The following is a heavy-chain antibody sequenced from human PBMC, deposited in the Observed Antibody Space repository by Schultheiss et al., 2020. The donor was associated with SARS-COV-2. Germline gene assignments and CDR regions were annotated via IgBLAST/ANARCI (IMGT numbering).Heavy chain of an antibody. V-gene: IGHV3-11*01. CDR2: ISSSGSTI. Sequence: GGSLRLSCAVYGGSFSGYYWNWIRQAPGKGLEWVSYISSSGSTIYYADSVKGRFTISRDNSKNTLYLQMSSLRAEDTAVYYCAKVLLGIVVVPAARYTFDYWGQGTLVTVSS. J-gene: IGHJ4*02. D-gene: IGHD2-2*03. CDR1: GGSFSGYY. CDR3: AKVLLGIVVVPAARYTFDY.